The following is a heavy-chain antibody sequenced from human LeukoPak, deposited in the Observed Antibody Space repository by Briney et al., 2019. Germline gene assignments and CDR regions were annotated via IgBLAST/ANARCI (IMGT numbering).Heavy chain of an antibody. CDR1: GFTFSNYA. CDR2: FCGGAGGT. D-gene: IGHD3-22*01. J-gene: IGHJ4*02. CDR3: AKVRYYYDNSPASYFNV. Sequence: GGSLRLSCAAAGFTFSNYAMSWVRQPPGKGLEWVSGFCGGAGGTYYADSVKGRFTISRDNYKNTLYLQMDSPRAADTGLCFCAKVRYYYDNSPASYFNVCSQPTLVTASS. V-gene: IGHV3-23*01.